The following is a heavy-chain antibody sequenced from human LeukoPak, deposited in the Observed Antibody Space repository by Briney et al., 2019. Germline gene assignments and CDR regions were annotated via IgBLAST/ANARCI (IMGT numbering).Heavy chain of an antibody. V-gene: IGHV3-30*04. J-gene: IGHJ4*02. D-gene: IGHD2-15*01. CDR3: ARGCSGGSCYSRPGPKYFDY. CDR2: ISYDGSNK. Sequence: GRSLRLSCAASGFTFSSYAMHWVRQAPGKGLEWVAVISYDGSNKYYADSVKGRFTISRDNSKNTLYLQMNSLRAEDTAVYYCARGCSGGSCYSRPGPKYFDYWGQGTLVTVSS. CDR1: GFTFSSYA.